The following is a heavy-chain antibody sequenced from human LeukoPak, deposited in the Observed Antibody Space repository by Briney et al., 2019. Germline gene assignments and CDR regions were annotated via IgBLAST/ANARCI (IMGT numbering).Heavy chain of an antibody. CDR2: IYYSGST. V-gene: IGHV4-59*01. J-gene: IGHJ3*02. Sequence: SETLSLTCAVSGGSISSYYWSWIRQPPGKGLEWIGYIYYSGSTNYNPSLKSRVTISVDTSKNQFSLKLSSVTAADTAVYYCARAPEGTGGAFDIWGQGTMVTVSS. CDR3: ARAPEGTGGAFDI. CDR1: GGSISSYY. D-gene: IGHD1-1*01.